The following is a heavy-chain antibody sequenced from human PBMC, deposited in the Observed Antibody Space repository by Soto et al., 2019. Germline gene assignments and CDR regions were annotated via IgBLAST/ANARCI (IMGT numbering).Heavy chain of an antibody. CDR3: AKDWGDSVSYYYDGLDV. V-gene: IGHV3-9*01. CDR1: GFTFDDYA. Sequence: EVQLVESGGGLVQPGRSLRLSCAASGFTFDDYAMHWVRQAPGKGLEWVSGISWHSGSIGYADSVQGRFTISRANAKKPLYMQKNSQRAEDTAMYYCAKDWGDSVSYYYDGLDVWGQGTTVTVSS. J-gene: IGHJ6*02. D-gene: IGHD2-21*02. CDR2: ISWHSGSI.